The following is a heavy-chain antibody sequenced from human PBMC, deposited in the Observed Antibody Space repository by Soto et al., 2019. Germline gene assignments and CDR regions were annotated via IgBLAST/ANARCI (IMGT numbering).Heavy chain of an antibody. CDR3: ARRARPDFYYMDV. D-gene: IGHD6-6*01. CDR2: ISSNGVGT. J-gene: IGHJ6*03. Sequence: EVLLAESGGGLAQPGGSLRLSCAASGFTLSGYAMDWVRQAPGKGLEYVSGISSNGVGTYYANSVQGRFTISRDNSKKTVYLQMGSLRPEDMAVYYCARRARPDFYYMDVWGKGTTVTVSS. CDR1: GFTLSGYA. V-gene: IGHV3-64*01.